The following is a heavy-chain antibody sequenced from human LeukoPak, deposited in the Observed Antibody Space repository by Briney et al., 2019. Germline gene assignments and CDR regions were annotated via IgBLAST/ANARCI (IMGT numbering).Heavy chain of an antibody. CDR2: FYYGGSP. Sequence: SETLSLTCTVSGDSITTTPYYWGWIRQPPGKGLEWIGSFYYGGSPYYNPSLKSRVTISVDTSKNQFSLKLTSLTAADTAVYYCARGLTYYDFWSGHHPGSYYMDVWGKGTTVTVSS. V-gene: IGHV4-39*01. CDR3: ARGLTYYDFWSGHHPGSYYMDV. D-gene: IGHD3-3*01. CDR1: GDSITTTPYY. J-gene: IGHJ6*03.